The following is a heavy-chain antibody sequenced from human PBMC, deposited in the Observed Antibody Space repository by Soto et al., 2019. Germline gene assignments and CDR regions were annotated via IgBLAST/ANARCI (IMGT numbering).Heavy chain of an antibody. CDR2: IIPIFGTA. V-gene: IGHV1-69*13. D-gene: IGHD6-13*01. CDR1: GGTFSSYA. Sequence: ASVKVSCKASGGTFSSYAISWVRQAPGQGLEWMGGIIPIFGTANYAQKFQGRVTITADESTSTAYMELSSLRSEDTAVYYCARDQPEQQLVMNWFDPWGQGTLVTAPQ. CDR3: ARDQPEQQLVMNWFDP. J-gene: IGHJ5*02.